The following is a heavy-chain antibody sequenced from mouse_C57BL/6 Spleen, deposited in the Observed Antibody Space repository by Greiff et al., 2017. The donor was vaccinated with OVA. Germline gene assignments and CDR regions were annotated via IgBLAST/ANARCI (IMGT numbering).Heavy chain of an antibody. J-gene: IGHJ2*01. CDR1: GFTFSDYG. V-gene: IGHV5-17*01. D-gene: IGHD4-1*01. CDR2: ISSGSSTI. Sequence: EVQGVESGGGLVKPGGSLKLSCVASGFTFSDYGMHWVRQAPEKGLEWVAYISSGSSTIYYADTVKGRFTISRDNAKNTLFLQMTSLRSEDTAMYYCARANWDVSYFDYWGQGTTLTVSS. CDR3: ARANWDVSYFDY.